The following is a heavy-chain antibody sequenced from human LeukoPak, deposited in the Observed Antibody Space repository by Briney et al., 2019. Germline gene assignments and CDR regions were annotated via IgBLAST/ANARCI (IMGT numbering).Heavy chain of an antibody. CDR1: GYTFTSYG. V-gene: IGHV1-18*01. CDR3: TLGDYDFWSGCFAY. Sequence: GASVKVSCKASGYTFTSYGISWVRQAPGQGLEWMGWISAYNGNTNYAQKLQGRVTMTTDKSTSTAYMELRSLRSDDTAVYYCTLGDYDFWSGCFAYWGKGTTVTVSS. D-gene: IGHD3-3*01. J-gene: IGHJ6*04. CDR2: ISAYNGNT.